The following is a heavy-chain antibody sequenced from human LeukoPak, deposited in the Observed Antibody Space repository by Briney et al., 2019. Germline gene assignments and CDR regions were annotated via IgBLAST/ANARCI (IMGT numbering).Heavy chain of an antibody. V-gene: IGHV3-7*03. D-gene: IGHD2-15*01. CDR3: ARGLIF. CDR1: GFIFSKHW. J-gene: IGHJ4*02. CDR2: INQDGSAN. Sequence: PGGSLRLSCAASGFIFSKHWMSWVRQAPGKGPEWVGNINQDGSANYYVDSVKGRFTISRDNAKNSLYLQMDSLRAEDTAVYYCARGLIFWGQGTLVTVSS.